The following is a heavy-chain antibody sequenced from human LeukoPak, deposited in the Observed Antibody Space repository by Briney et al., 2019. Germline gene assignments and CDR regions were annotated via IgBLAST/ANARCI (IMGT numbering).Heavy chain of an antibody. Sequence: GGSLRLSCAASGFTFSSYAMSWVRQAPWKGLEWVSAISGSGGSTYYADSVKGRFSISRDNAKNSLYLQMNSLRAEDTAVYYCASSYDNYDFWTTPGGFDYWGQGTLVTVSS. CDR3: ASSYDNYDFWTTPGGFDY. J-gene: IGHJ4*02. CDR2: ISGSGGST. D-gene: IGHD3-3*01. CDR1: GFTFSSYA. V-gene: IGHV3-23*01.